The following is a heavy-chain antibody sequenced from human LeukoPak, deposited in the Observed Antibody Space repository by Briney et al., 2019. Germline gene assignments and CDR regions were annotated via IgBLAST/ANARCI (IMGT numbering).Heavy chain of an antibody. CDR1: SGSISTSNYY. V-gene: IGHV4-39*07. CDR2: IFYSGST. J-gene: IGHJ4*02. CDR3: ARRRSTVVTWAVSDYFDY. Sequence: SETLSLTCTVSSGSISTSNYYWGWVRQPPGKALEWIGNIFYSGSTYYSPSLKSRVTISLDTSRNQFSLKLNSVTAADTAVYYCARRRSTVVTWAVSDYFDYWGQGTLVTVSS. D-gene: IGHD4-23*01.